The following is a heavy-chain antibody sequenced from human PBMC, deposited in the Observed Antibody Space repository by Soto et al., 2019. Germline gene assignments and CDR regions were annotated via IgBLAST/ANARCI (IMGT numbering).Heavy chain of an antibody. J-gene: IGHJ3*02. V-gene: IGHV4-4*07. Sequence: QVQLQESGPGLVKPSETLSLTCTVSGGSISSYYWSWIRQPAGKGLEWIGRIYTSGSTNYNPSLKSRVTMSVDTSKNQFSLKLSSVTAADTAVYYCARVYIISAHYCSSTSCYAFDIWGQGTMVTVSS. CDR3: ARVYIISAHYCSSTSCYAFDI. CDR1: GGSISSYY. D-gene: IGHD2-2*01. CDR2: IYTSGST.